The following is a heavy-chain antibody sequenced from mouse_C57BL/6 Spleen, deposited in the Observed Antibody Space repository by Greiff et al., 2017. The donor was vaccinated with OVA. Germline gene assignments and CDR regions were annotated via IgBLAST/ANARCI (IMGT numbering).Heavy chain of an antibody. CDR1: GFTFSSYG. J-gene: IGHJ1*03. Sequence: DVMLVESGGDLVKPGGSLKLSCAASGFTFSSYGMSWVRQTPDKRLEWVATISSGGSYTYYPDSVKGRFTISRDNAKNTLYLQMSSLKSEDTAMYYCARQSYYDYDVGWYFDVWGTGTTVTVSS. CDR2: ISSGGSYT. CDR3: ARQSYYDYDVGWYFDV. D-gene: IGHD2-4*01. V-gene: IGHV5-6*02.